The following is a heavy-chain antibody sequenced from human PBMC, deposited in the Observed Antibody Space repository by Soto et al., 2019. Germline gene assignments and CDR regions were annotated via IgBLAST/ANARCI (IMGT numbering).Heavy chain of an antibody. CDR3: ARDNYDSSGYYSDAFDI. J-gene: IGHJ3*02. V-gene: IGHV1-18*04. CDR2: ISAYNGNT. D-gene: IGHD3-22*01. CDR1: GYTFTSYG. Sequence: GASVKVSCKASGYTFTSYGISGVRQAPGRGLEWMGWISAYNGNTNYAQKLQGRVTMTTDTSTSTAYMELRSLRSDDTAVYYCARDNYDSSGYYSDAFDIAGQGTTVTVSS.